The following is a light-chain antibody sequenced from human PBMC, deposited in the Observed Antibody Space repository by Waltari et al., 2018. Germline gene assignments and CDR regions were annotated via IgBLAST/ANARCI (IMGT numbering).Light chain of an antibody. V-gene: IGLV2-11*01. CDR1: SSDVGGYNY. CDR2: DVS. J-gene: IGLJ2*01. Sequence: QSALTQPRSVSGSPGQSVTISCTGTSSDVGGYNYVSWYHQHTGKAPKLMIYDVSKRPSGVPDLFSGSTSGTTASLNISGLNAEDKAYYYCCSYAGSYTLVFGGGTKLTVL. CDR3: CSYAGSYTLV.